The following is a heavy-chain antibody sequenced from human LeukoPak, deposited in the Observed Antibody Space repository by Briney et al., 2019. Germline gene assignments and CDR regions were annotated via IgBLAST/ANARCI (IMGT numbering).Heavy chain of an antibody. J-gene: IGHJ6*03. Sequence: ASVKVSCKASGYTFTSYYMHWVRQAPGQGLEWMGIINPSGGSTSYAQKFQGRVTMTRDTSTSTVYMELSGLRSEDTAVYYCARDPRAHYYMDVWGKGTTVTVSS. CDR3: ARDPRAHYYMDV. V-gene: IGHV1-46*01. CDR2: INPSGGST. CDR1: GYTFTSYY.